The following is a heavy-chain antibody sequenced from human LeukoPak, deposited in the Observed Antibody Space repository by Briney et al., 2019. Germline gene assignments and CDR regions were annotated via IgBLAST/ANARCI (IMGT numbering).Heavy chain of an antibody. CDR1: GFTFDDYA. Sequence: GGSLRLSCAASGFTFDDYAMHWVRQAPGEGLEWVSGISWNSGSIGYADSVKGRFTISRDNAKNSLYLQMNSLRAEDTALYYCAKSGLSGSYYYYGMDVWGQGTTVTVSS. CDR2: ISWNSGSI. CDR3: AKSGLSGSYYYYGMDV. J-gene: IGHJ6*02. D-gene: IGHD2-2*01. V-gene: IGHV3-9*01.